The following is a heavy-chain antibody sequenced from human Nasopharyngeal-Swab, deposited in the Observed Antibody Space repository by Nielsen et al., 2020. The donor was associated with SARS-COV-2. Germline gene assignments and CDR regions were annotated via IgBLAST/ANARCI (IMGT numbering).Heavy chain of an antibody. CDR3: ARDAERYYYDSSGYYAY. CDR2: INPSGGST. D-gene: IGHD3-22*01. V-gene: IGHV1-46*01. J-gene: IGHJ4*02. CDR1: GYTLTSYY. Sequence: ASVKVSCKASGYTLTSYYMHWVRQAPGQGLEWMGIINPSGGSTSYAQKFQGRVTMTRDTSTSTVYMELSSLRSEDTAVYYCARDAERYYYDSSGYYAYWGQGTLVTVSS.